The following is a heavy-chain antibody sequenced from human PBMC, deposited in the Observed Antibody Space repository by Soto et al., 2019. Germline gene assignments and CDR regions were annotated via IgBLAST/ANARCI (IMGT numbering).Heavy chain of an antibody. J-gene: IGHJ6*02. CDR1: GGSISSSSYY. V-gene: IGHV4-39*01. CDR3: ATGHYYYYGMDV. CDR2: IYYSGST. D-gene: IGHD7-27*01. Sequence: LSETLSLTCTVSGGSISSSSYYWGWIRQPPGKGLEWIGSIYYSGSTYYNPSLKSRVTISVDTSKNQFSLKLSSVTAADTAVYYCATGHYYYYGMDVWGQGTTVTVSS.